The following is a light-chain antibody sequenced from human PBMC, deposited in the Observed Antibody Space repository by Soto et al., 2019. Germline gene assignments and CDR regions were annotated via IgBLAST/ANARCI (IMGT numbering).Light chain of an antibody. V-gene: IGLV2-8*01. J-gene: IGLJ2*01. Sequence: QSALTQPPSASGSPGQSVTISCTGTSSDVGGYNYVSWYQQHAGKVPKLIIYEVSERPSGVPDRFSGSKSGNTASLRVSGLLTEYEADYYCSSYAGNNRLIFGGGTKLTVL. CDR2: EVS. CDR3: SSYAGNNRLI. CDR1: SSDVGGYNY.